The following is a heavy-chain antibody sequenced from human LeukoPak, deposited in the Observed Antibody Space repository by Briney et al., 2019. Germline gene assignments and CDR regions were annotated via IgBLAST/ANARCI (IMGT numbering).Heavy chain of an antibody. D-gene: IGHD3-16*01. CDR3: ARAPKGGSYFGY. CDR1: GGTFSSYA. CDR2: VIPIFGTA. V-gene: IGHV1-69*05. J-gene: IGHJ4*02. Sequence: SVKVSCKASGGTFSSYAISWVRQAPGQGLEWMGGVIPIFGTANYAQKFQGRVTITTDESTRTAYMELSSLRSEDTAVYYCARAPKGGSYFGYWGQGTLVTVSS.